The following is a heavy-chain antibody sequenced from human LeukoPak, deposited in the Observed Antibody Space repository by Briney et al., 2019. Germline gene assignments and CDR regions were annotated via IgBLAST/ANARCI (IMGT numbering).Heavy chain of an antibody. D-gene: IGHD2-2*01. CDR1: GFTFSSNA. V-gene: IGHV3-30*04. CDR2: ISYDGSNK. CDR3: ARAGIGVLGYCSSTSCPLDY. Sequence: GGSLRLSCAASGFTFSSNAMHWVRQAPGKGLEWVAVISYDGSNKYYADSVKGRFTISRDNSKNTLYLQMNSLRAEDTAVYYCARAGIGVLGYCSSTSCPLDYWGQGTLVTVSS. J-gene: IGHJ4*02.